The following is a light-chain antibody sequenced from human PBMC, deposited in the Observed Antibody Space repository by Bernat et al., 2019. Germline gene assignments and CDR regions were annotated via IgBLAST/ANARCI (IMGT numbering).Light chain of an antibody. CDR3: QQYGNSPMYT. CDR1: QSVSSRF. CDR2: DTS. V-gene: IGKV3-20*01. Sequence: EIVLTQSPGTLSLSPGDRATLSCRASQSVSSRFLAWYQQKPGQAPRLLIYDTSTRANGIPDRFSGSGSGTDFTLTISRLEPEDFAVYFCQQYGNSPMYTFGQGTNLEIK. J-gene: IGKJ2*01.